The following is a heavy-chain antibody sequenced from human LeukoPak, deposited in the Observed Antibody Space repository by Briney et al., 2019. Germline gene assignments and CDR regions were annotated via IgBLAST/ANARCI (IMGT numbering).Heavy chain of an antibody. J-gene: IGHJ4*02. Sequence: ASVKVSCKASGGTFSSYAISWVRQAPGQGLEWMGGIIPIFGTANYAQKFQGRVTITADESTRTAYMELSSLRSEDTAVYYCARGPLGYDILTGYAFDYWGQGALVTVSS. CDR1: GGTFSSYA. V-gene: IGHV1-69*13. CDR2: IIPIFGTA. D-gene: IGHD3-9*01. CDR3: ARGPLGYDILTGYAFDY.